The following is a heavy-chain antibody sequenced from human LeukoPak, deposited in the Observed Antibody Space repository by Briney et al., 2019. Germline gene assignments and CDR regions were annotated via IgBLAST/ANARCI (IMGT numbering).Heavy chain of an antibody. Sequence: ASVKVSCKASGYTFTSYYMHWVRQAPGQGLEWMGIINPSGGSTSYAQKFQGRVTMTRDTSTSTVYMELSSLRSEDTAVYYCARGLEGSDGIFPYGMDVWGQGTTVTVSS. CDR1: GYTFTSYY. D-gene: IGHD3-9*01. CDR2: INPSGGST. V-gene: IGHV1-46*01. CDR3: ARGLEGSDGIFPYGMDV. J-gene: IGHJ6*02.